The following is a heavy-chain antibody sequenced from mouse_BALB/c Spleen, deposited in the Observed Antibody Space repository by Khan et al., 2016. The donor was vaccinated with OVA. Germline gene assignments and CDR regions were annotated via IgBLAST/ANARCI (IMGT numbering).Heavy chain of an antibody. CDR2: ISYSGST. J-gene: IGHJ4*01. CDR3: ARKDDYDAMDY. CDR1: GYSINSDYA. V-gene: IGHV3-2*02. Sequence: EVQLQESGPGLVKPSQSLSLTCTVTGYSINSDYAWNWIRQFPGNKLEWMGYISYSGSTSYNPSLKNRISITRDTSKNQFFLQLNSVTTEDTATYDCARKDDYDAMDYWGQGTSVTVSS.